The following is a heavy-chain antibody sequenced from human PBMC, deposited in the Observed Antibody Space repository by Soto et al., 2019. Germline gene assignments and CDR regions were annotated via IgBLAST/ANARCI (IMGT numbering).Heavy chain of an antibody. V-gene: IGHV3-23*01. Sequence: GGSLRLSCAASGFTFSSYAMSWVRQAPGKGLEWVSAISGSGGSTYYADSVKGRFTISRDNSKNTLYLQMNSLRAEDTAVYYCAQERLRVLRVVITDAFDIWGQGTMVTVSS. D-gene: IGHD3-22*01. CDR2: ISGSGGST. CDR1: GFTFSSYA. J-gene: IGHJ3*02. CDR3: AQERLRVLRVVITDAFDI.